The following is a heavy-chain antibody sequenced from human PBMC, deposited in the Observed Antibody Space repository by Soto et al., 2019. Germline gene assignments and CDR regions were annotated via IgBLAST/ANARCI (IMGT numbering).Heavy chain of an antibody. CDR3: AGLVTGYQYYFDF. J-gene: IGHJ4*02. D-gene: IGHD5-18*01. V-gene: IGHV4-39*02. Sequence: SETLSLTCTVSGGSISSISHSWGWIRQSPGQGLEWIGNIFYNGITYYNPSLKSRVTISADTSQNHFSLKLRSVTVADTAVYSCAGLVTGYQYYFDFWGQGSLVTVSS. CDR2: IFYNGIT. CDR1: GGSISSISHS.